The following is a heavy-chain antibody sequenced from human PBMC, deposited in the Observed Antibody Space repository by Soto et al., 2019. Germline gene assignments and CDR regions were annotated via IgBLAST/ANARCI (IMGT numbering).Heavy chain of an antibody. Sequence: EVHLLESGGGLVQPGGSLRLSCAASGFTFSDYSMSWVRQTPERGLEWVSSLTRDGTSYYADSVQGRFTVSRDNSKNTLYLQMNSLRAEDTAVYYCAKDWGYWVYYFDYWGQGTLVTVSS. D-gene: IGHD3-9*01. CDR3: AKDWGYWVYYFDY. V-gene: IGHV3-23*01. CDR1: GFTFSDYS. CDR2: LTRDGTS. J-gene: IGHJ4*02.